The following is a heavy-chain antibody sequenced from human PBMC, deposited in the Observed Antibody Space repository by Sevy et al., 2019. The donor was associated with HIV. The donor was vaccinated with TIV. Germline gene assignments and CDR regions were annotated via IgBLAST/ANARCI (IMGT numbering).Heavy chain of an antibody. CDR2: ISSSGGST. J-gene: IGHJ4*02. V-gene: IGHV3-11*01. Sequence: GGSLRLSCAASGFTFSDYFMTWIRQAPGKGLEWVSYISSSGGSTYYADSVKGRFTISRDTSKNTLYLQMSSLRAEDTALYYCARDSSGNYYYFDYWGQGTPVTVSS. D-gene: IGHD1-26*01. CDR3: ARDSSGNYYYFDY. CDR1: GFTFSDYF.